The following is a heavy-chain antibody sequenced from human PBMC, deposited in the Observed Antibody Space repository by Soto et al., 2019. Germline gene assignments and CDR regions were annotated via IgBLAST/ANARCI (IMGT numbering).Heavy chain of an antibody. CDR2: IIPIFGTA. CDR1: GGTFSSYA. D-gene: IGHD3-10*01. Sequence: SVKVSCKASGGTFSSYAISWVRQAPGQGLEWMGGIIPIFGTANYAQKFQGRVTITADESTSTAYMELSSLRSEDTAVYYCARVEKRYGSSFDYWGPGTLLTVSS. V-gene: IGHV1-69*13. CDR3: ARVEKRYGSSFDY. J-gene: IGHJ4*02.